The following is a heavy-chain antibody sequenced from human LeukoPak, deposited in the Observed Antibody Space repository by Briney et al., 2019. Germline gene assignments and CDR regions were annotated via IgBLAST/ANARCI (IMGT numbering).Heavy chain of an antibody. CDR2: INPNSGGT. CDR3: ARDHPRAIFGVVISYGMDV. J-gene: IGHJ6*02. CDR1: GYTFTGYY. V-gene: IGHV1-2*02. D-gene: IGHD3-3*01. Sequence: GASVKVSCKASGYTFTGYYIHWVRQAPGQGLEWMGWINPNSGGTNYAQKFQGRVTMTRDTSISTAYMELSRLRSDDTAVYYCARDHPRAIFGVVISYGMDVWGQGTTVTVSS.